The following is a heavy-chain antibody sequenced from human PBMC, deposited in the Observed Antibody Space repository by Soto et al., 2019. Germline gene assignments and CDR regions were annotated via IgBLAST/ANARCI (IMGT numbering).Heavy chain of an antibody. Sequence: QVQLQESGPGLVKPSQTLSLTCTVSGGSISSGGYYWSWIRQHPGKGLEWIGYIYHSGSTYYNPSLKSRVTISVDTSKKQFSLKLSSVTAADTAVYYCARGSVPGGFDPWGQGSLVTVSS. CDR2: IYHSGST. CDR3: ARGSVPGGFDP. V-gene: IGHV4-31*03. D-gene: IGHD3-10*01. J-gene: IGHJ5*02. CDR1: GGSISSGGYY.